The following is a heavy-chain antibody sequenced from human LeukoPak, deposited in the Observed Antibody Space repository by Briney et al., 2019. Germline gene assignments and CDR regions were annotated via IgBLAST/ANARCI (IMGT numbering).Heavy chain of an antibody. CDR1: GFTFSSYG. CDR2: IRYDGSNK. D-gene: IGHD4-17*01. J-gene: IGHJ5*02. Sequence: GGSLRLSCAASGFTFSSYGMHWVRQAPGKGLEWVAFIRYDGSNKYYADSVKGRFTISRDNSKNTLYLQMNSLRAEDTAVYYCARDRGDRVGLWFDPWGQGTLVTVSS. CDR3: ARDRGDRVGLWFDP. V-gene: IGHV3-30*02.